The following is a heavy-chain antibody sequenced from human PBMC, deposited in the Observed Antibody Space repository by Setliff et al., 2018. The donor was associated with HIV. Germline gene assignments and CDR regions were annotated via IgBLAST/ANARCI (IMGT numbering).Heavy chain of an antibody. V-gene: IGHV4-61*08. D-gene: IGHD4-17*01. J-gene: IGHJ4*02. CDR2: IYTRGNT. CDR3: ARDPPGYGDSNDY. Sequence: KPSETLSLTCTASYATLSTADYYWTWIRQPPGKGLKWIGRIYTRGNTNYNPSLRSRVTMSVDTSKNQFSLRLHSVTAADTAVYYCARDPPGYGDSNDYWGQGTLVTVSS. CDR1: YATLSTADYY.